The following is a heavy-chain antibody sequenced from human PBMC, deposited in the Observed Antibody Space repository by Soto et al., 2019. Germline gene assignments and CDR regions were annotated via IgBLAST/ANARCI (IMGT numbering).Heavy chain of an antibody. Sequence: GGSLRLSCAASGFTFSSYSMNWVRQAPGKGLEWVSSISSSSSYIYYADSVKGRFTISRDNAKNSLYLQMNSLRAEDTAVYYCAREVATMGGVYYYYYMDVWGKGTTVTVSS. V-gene: IGHV3-21*01. D-gene: IGHD5-12*01. CDR1: GFTFSSYS. J-gene: IGHJ6*03. CDR2: ISSSSSYI. CDR3: AREVATMGGVYYYYYMDV.